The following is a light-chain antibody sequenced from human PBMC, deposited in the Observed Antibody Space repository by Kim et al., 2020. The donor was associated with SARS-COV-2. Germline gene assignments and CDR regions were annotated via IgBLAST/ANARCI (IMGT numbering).Light chain of an antibody. CDR2: WAS. CDR3: QQYYSNFYS. Sequence: RATINCKSSQSLLWSSNNRNYLAWYQQKPGQPPKLLIYWASTRESGVPDRFSGSGSETDFTLTISSLQAEDVAVYYCQQYYSNFYSFGQGTKLEIK. J-gene: IGKJ2*03. CDR1: QSLLWSSNNRNY. V-gene: IGKV4-1*01.